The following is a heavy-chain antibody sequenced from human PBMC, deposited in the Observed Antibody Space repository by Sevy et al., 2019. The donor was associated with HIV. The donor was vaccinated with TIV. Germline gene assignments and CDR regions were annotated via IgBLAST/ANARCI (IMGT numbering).Heavy chain of an antibody. J-gene: IGHJ3*02. CDR2: IRYDGSNK. D-gene: IGHD2-2*02. V-gene: IGHV3-30*02. CDR1: GFTFSSYG. CDR3: AKDRKDCSSTSCYINGDDAFDI. Sequence: GGSLRLSCAASGFTFSSYGMHWVRQAPGNGLEWVTFIRYDGSNKYYADSVKGRFTISRDNSKNTLYLQMNSLRAEDTAVYYCAKDRKDCSSTSCYINGDDAFDIWGQGTMVTVSS.